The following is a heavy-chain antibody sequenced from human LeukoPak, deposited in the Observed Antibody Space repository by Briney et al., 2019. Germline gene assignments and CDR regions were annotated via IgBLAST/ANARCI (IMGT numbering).Heavy chain of an antibody. J-gene: IGHJ4*02. CDR3: ARHFDF. V-gene: IGHV4-39*01. Sequence: SETLSLTCSVSGDSISSSGSYWGWIRQPPGEGLEWIGTISYSGSTYYNPSLKSRVAISVDTSKNQFSLKLNFVTAADTAVYYCARHFDFWGQGTLVTVSS. CDR1: GDSISSSGSY. CDR2: ISYSGST.